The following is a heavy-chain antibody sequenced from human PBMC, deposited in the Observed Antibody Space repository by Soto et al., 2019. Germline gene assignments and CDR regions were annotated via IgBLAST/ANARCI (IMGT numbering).Heavy chain of an antibody. V-gene: IGHV3-23*01. Sequence: EVQLLESGGGLVQPGGSLRLSCAASGFTFSSYAMSWVRQAPGKGLEWASAIRDSGGSTSYAGSVEGRFTISRDNSSNAKYLQLNSLRAEATAVYYCAKGEGPTYYYHMDVWGNGTTVTVSS. CDR1: GFTFSSYA. CDR2: IRDSGGST. J-gene: IGHJ6*03. D-gene: IGHD1-26*01. CDR3: AKGEGPTYYYHMDV.